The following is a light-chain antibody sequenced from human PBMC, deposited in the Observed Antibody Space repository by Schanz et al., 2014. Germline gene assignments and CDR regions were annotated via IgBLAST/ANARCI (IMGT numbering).Light chain of an antibody. CDR3: QEYNIYPWT. CDR2: KAS. J-gene: IGKJ1*01. Sequence: DIQMTQSPSTLSASVGDRVTITCRASQSISSWLAWYQQKPGKAPKLLIYKASSLESGVPSRFSGSGSGTEFTLTISSLQPDDFATYYCQEYNIYPWTFGQGTQVEIK. V-gene: IGKV1-5*03. CDR1: QSISSW.